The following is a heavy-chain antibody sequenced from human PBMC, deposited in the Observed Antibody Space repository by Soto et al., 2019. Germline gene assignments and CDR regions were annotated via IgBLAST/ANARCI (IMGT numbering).Heavy chain of an antibody. J-gene: IGHJ4*02. CDR2: ISSSSSYI. V-gene: IGHV3-21*04. CDR3: AGAAAGSSGYYCTFDD. CDR1: GFTFSSYS. Sequence: PGESLTLSCAASGFTFSSYSKNSGRQAPGGGLEWVSAISSSSSYIYYADSVKSRFTISRDNAKNSLYLKMKSLRAADTAVDYCAGAAAGSSGYYCTFDDWGQGTLVTVSS. D-gene: IGHD3-22*01.